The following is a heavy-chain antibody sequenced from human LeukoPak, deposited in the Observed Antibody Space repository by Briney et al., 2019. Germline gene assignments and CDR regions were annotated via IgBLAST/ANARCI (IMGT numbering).Heavy chain of an antibody. D-gene: IGHD1-26*01. Sequence: GRSLRLSCAASGFTFSSYGMHWVRQAPGKGLEWVSAVSNSGGSTYYADSVKGRFTISRDNSKNTLYLQMNSLRAEDTAVYYCARSNYYTVDVWGQGTAVTVSS. CDR1: GFTFSSYG. CDR3: ARSNYYTVDV. V-gene: IGHV3-23*01. J-gene: IGHJ6*02. CDR2: VSNSGGST.